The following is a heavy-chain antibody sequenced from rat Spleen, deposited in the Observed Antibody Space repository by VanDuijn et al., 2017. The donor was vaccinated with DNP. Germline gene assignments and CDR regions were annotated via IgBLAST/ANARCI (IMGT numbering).Heavy chain of an antibody. CDR1: GFTFSNYD. CDR2: ISYDGSST. D-gene: IGHD5-1*01. CDR3: TTSGSAGFVY. V-gene: IGHV5-20*01. J-gene: IGHJ3*01. Sequence: EVQLVESGGGLVQPGRSMKLSCAASGFTFSNYDMAWVRQAPTKGLEWVASISYDGSSTYYRDSVKGRFTISRDNAKSTLYLQMDSLRSEDTATYYCTTSGSAGFVYWGQGTLVTVSS.